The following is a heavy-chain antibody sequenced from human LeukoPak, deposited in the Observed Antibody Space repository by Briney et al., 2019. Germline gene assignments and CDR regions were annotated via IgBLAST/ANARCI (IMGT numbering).Heavy chain of an antibody. Sequence: SVKVSCKASGGTFSSYAISWVRQAPGQGLEWMGGIIPIFGSANYAQNFQGRVTITADESTTTAYMELSSLRSEDTAVYYCARIRDGYNDAYDIWGQGTMVTVSS. CDR2: IIPIFGSA. J-gene: IGHJ3*02. CDR1: GGTFSSYA. D-gene: IGHD5-24*01. V-gene: IGHV1-69*13. CDR3: ARIRDGYNDAYDI.